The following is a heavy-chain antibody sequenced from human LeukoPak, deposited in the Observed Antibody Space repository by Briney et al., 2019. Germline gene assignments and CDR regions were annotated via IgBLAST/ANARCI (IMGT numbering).Heavy chain of an antibody. CDR1: GGSFSGYY. J-gene: IGHJ5*02. CDR3: ARTRIVVVPAARPYNWFDP. D-gene: IGHD2-2*02. Sequence: SETLSLTCAVYGGSFSGYYWSWIRQPPGKGLEWIGEIHHSGSTNYNPSLKSRVTLSVDTSKKQFSLKLSSVTAADTAVYYCARTRIVVVPAARPYNWFDPWGQGTLVTVSS. CDR2: IHHSGST. V-gene: IGHV4-34*01.